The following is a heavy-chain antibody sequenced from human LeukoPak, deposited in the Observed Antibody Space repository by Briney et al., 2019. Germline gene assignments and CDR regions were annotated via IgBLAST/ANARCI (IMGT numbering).Heavy chain of an antibody. CDR2: IFPGDSDT. Sequence: GESQKISCDGAGYACTRYWIGWVRQMPWKGLEWRGIIFPGDSDTSYSPSFQGQVTISADKSISPAYLQWSRLTASDTAMYYCARGWVNNWFDPWGQGTLVTVSS. V-gene: IGHV5-51*01. D-gene: IGHD3-16*01. CDR3: ARGWVNNWFDP. J-gene: IGHJ5*02. CDR1: GYACTRYW.